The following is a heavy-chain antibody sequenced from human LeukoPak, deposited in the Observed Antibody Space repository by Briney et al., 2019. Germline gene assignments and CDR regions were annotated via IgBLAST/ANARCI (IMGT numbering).Heavy chain of an antibody. J-gene: IGHJ4*02. Sequence: VASVKVFCKASGYTFSGYFIHWVRQAAGQRLEWMRRINADSGGPEYPPNFQGRVTMTRDTSTSTASMELSRLTSDDTAVYYCARDLSSTPNWEFDYWGQGTLVTVSS. CDR3: ARDLSSTPNWEFDY. D-gene: IGHD7-27*01. CDR1: GYTFSGYF. CDR2: INADSGGP. V-gene: IGHV1-2*06.